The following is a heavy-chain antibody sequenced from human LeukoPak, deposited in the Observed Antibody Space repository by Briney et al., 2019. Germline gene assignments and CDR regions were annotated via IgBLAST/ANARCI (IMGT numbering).Heavy chain of an antibody. Sequence: GGSLRLSCAASGFTFSSYGMHWVRQASGKGLEWVAVIWYDGSNKYYADSVKGRFTISRDNSKNTLYLQMNSLRAEDTAVYYCARDNYGGNSGFDYWGQGTLVTVSS. V-gene: IGHV3-33*01. CDR1: GFTFSSYG. CDR2: IWYDGSNK. D-gene: IGHD4-23*01. CDR3: ARDNYGGNSGFDY. J-gene: IGHJ4*02.